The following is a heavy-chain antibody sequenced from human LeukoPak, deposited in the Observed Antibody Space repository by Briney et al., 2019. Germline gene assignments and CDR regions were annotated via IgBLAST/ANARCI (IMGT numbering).Heavy chain of an antibody. V-gene: IGHV3-49*03. CDR2: IRRKAYGGTT. CDR3: TRPARISMIVGDLGYFHY. D-gene: IGHD3-22*01. CDR1: GFTFGEYI. J-gene: IGHJ4*02. Sequence: GGSLRLSCTASGFTFGEYIMSWFRQAPGKGLEWVGFIRRKAYGGTTEYVASVKGRFTISRGDVTSIDYLQMNSLKTDDTAMYYCTRPARISMIVGDLGYFHYWGQGTLVTVSS.